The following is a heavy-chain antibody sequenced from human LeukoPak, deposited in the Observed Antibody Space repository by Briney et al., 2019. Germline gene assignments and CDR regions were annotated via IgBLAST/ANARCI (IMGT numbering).Heavy chain of an antibody. Sequence: ASVKVSCKASGGTFSSYAISWVRQAPGQGLEWMGWMNPNSGNTGYAQKFQGRVTITRNTSISTAYMELSSLRSEDTAVYYCAREGVATTLDCWGQGTPVTVSS. CDR3: AREGVATTLDC. V-gene: IGHV1-8*03. J-gene: IGHJ4*02. CDR1: GGTFSSYA. CDR2: MNPNSGNT. D-gene: IGHD5-12*01.